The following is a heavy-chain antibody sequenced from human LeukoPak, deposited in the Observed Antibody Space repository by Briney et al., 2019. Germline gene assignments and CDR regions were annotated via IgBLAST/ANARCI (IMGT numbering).Heavy chain of an antibody. CDR2: IYYSGST. V-gene: IGHV4-39*07. CDR1: GGSISSGGYY. CDR3: ARDRHRGAFDI. D-gene: IGHD1-14*01. Sequence: SETLSLTCTVSGGSISSGGYYWSWIRQHPGKGLEWIGSIYYSGSTYYNPSLKSRVTISVDTSKNQFSLKLSSVTAADTAVYYCARDRHRGAFDIWGQGTMVTVSS. J-gene: IGHJ3*02.